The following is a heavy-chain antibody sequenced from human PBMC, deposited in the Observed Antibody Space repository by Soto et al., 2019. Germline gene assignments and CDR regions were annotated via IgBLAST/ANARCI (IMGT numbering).Heavy chain of an antibody. CDR3: ARESGDWPLNWCDP. CDR2: ITSDGKSK. D-gene: IGHD2-21*02. V-gene: IGHV3-74*01. CDR1: GFNFTNHW. J-gene: IGHJ5*02. Sequence: VHLVESGGGLVQPGGSLRLSCAASGFNFTNHWMHWVRQAPGKGLVWVSRITSDGKSKAYAESVNGRFAISRDNAKNTVYLQMNGLTVEDTAVYYCARESGDWPLNWCDPWGQGTLVTVSS.